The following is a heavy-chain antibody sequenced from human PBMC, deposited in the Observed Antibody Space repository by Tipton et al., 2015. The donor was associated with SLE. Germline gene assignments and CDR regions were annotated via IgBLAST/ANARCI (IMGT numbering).Heavy chain of an antibody. CDR3: AREGSGNGFDC. CDR1: GDSIIGYY. Sequence: LRLSCTVSGDSIIGYYWSWIRQHPGKGLEWIGYIYHSGSTYYNPSLRSRLTISVDTAKNQFSLSLSSVTAADTAVYYCAREGSGNGFDCWGQGTLVTVSS. CDR2: IYHSGST. J-gene: IGHJ4*02. D-gene: IGHD3-3*01. V-gene: IGHV4-31*03.